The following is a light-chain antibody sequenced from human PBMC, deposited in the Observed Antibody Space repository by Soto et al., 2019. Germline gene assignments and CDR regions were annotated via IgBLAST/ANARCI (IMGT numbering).Light chain of an antibody. Sequence: QSALTQPASVSGSPGQSITISCTGTSSDVGGYNYVSGYQQHPGKAPKLMIYDVSNRPSGVSNRFSGSKSGNTASLTISGLQAEDEAHYYCSSYTSSSTLVVFGGGTKVTVL. CDR2: DVS. J-gene: IGLJ2*01. V-gene: IGLV2-14*01. CDR3: SSYTSSSTLVV. CDR1: SSDVGGYNY.